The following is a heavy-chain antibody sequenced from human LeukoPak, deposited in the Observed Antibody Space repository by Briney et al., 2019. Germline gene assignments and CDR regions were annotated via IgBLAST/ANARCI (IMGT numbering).Heavy chain of an antibody. Sequence: SETLCLSCTVSGASISSYYWTWIRQPAGKGLEWIGRIYNSGSTNYNPSLKTRVIMSVETSKNQFSLKLNSVTAADTAVYYCAKIRESSGNYLSAFDIWGPGKPGTVSS. CDR1: GASISSYY. V-gene: IGHV4-4*07. J-gene: IGHJ3*02. CDR3: AKIRESSGNYLSAFDI. D-gene: IGHD3-22*01. CDR2: IYNSGST.